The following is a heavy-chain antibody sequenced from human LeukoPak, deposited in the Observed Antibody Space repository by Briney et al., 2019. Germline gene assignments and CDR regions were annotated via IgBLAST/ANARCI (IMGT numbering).Heavy chain of an antibody. CDR1: GGTFSNYA. D-gene: IGHD3-22*01. J-gene: IGHJ3*02. Sequence: LVKVSCKASGGTFSNYAISWVRQAPGQGLEWMGGIIPMFDTPIYAQKFQGRVTITADESTSTVYMELSSLRSEDTAVYFCASTDYYDSRGYGGSFAIWGQGTMVTVSS. V-gene: IGHV1-69*13. CDR3: ASTDYYDSRGYGGSFAI. CDR2: IIPMFDTP.